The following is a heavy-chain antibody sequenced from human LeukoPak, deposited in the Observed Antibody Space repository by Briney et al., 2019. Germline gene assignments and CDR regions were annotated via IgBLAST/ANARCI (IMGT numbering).Heavy chain of an antibody. Sequence: SETLSLTCTVSGGSISISNYYWGWVRQPPGRGLEWIGSISYSGTYYTPSLKSRLTISVDTSKNHFSLNLSSVTAADTAVYYCARRSSNPVGAIDYWGQGTLVTVSS. CDR3: ARRSSNPVGAIDY. CDR1: GGSISISNYY. D-gene: IGHD1-26*01. V-gene: IGHV4-39*01. CDR2: ISYSGT. J-gene: IGHJ4*02.